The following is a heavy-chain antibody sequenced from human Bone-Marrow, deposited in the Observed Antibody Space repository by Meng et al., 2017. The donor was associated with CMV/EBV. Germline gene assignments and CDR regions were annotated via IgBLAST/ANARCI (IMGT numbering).Heavy chain of an antibody. J-gene: IGHJ6*02. D-gene: IGHD6-13*01. CDR2: IYLGDSDT. Sequence: GESLKISCKGSGYSFTSYWIGWVRQMPGKGLGWMGIIYLGDSDTRYSPSLQGQVTFSADKSISTAYLQWSSLKASDTAMYYCARLRANISAAGWDYYGMDVWGQGTTVTVSS. CDR3: ARLRANISAAGWDYYGMDV. V-gene: IGHV5-51*01. CDR1: GYSFTSYW.